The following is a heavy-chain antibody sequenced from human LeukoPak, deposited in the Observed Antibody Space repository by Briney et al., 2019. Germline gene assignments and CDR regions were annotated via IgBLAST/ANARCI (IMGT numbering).Heavy chain of an antibody. J-gene: IGHJ4*02. Sequence: GGSLRLSCVVSGFTFCDYFLDWVRQAPGKGLEWVGRSRNKAKSYTTEYAASVKGRFTISRDDSQNSLYLQMNSLKTEDTAVYYCVRVGSVAGSDYLDYWGQGTLVTVSS. CDR2: SRNKAKSYTT. CDR1: GFTFCDYF. D-gene: IGHD6-19*01. CDR3: VRVGSVAGSDYLDY. V-gene: IGHV3-72*01.